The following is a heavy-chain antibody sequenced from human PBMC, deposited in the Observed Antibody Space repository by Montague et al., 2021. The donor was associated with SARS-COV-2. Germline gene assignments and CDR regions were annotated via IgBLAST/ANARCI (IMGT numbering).Heavy chain of an antibody. CDR2: IYYTGTT. V-gene: IGHV4-39*07. D-gene: IGHD2-15*01. J-gene: IGHJ5*02. CDR1: GGSISSSSYY. Sequence: SETLSLTCTVSGGSISSSSYYWGWIRQPPGKGLEWIGSIYYTGTTNYNPSLKSRVTISVDTSKTQFSLKLTSVTAADTAVYYCAREGYCSGGACYSSGPNWFDPWGQGTLVTVSS. CDR3: AREGYCSGGACYSSGPNWFDP.